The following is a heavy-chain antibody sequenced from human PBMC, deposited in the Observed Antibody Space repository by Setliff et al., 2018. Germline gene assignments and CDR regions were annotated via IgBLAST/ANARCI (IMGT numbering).Heavy chain of an antibody. CDR3: AKPQVELRWGFES. CDR1: GFTFSNCW. J-gene: IGHJ4*02. D-gene: IGHD1-7*01. V-gene: IGHV3-7*03. CDR2: IKPDGSEK. Sequence: PGGSLRLSCAASGFTFSNCWVSWVRQAPGKGLEWVASIKPDGSEKYYVDSVKGRFTISRDNAKNSLSLQMTSLRAEDTAVYYCAKPQVELRWGFESWGQGTPVTVSS.